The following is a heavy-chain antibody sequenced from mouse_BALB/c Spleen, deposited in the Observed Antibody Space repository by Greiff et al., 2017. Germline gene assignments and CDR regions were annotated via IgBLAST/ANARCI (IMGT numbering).Heavy chain of an antibody. CDR1: GFDFSRYW. Sequence: EVKVIESGGGLVQPGGSLKLSCAASGFDFSRYWMSWVRQAPGKGLEWIGEINPDSSTINYTPSLKDKFIISRDNAKNTLYLQMSKVRSEDTALYYCARATFYYRYDERYFDVWGAGTTVTVSS. CDR2: INPDSSTI. V-gene: IGHV4-1*02. CDR3: ARATFYYRYDERYFDV. D-gene: IGHD2-14*01. J-gene: IGHJ1*01.